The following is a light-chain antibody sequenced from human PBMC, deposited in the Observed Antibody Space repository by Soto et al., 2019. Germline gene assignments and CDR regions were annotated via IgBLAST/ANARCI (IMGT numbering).Light chain of an antibody. J-gene: IGLJ7*01. CDR3: STWDDSVSAVL. Sequence: QSVLTQSPSASGTPGQSVTLSCFGSSSNIGSNYVYWYQQFPGTAPKLLFYNNDLRPPGVPDRFSGSKSGTSASLAISGLRTEDEDDYYCSTWDDSVSAVLFGGGTQLTVL. CDR2: NND. CDR1: SSNIGSNY. V-gene: IGLV1-47*01.